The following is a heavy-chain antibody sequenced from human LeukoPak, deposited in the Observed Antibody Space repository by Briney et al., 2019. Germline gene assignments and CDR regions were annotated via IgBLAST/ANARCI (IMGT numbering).Heavy chain of an antibody. CDR3: ARDKSHGGMDV. V-gene: IGHV3-11*01. CDR1: GFTLGDYY. J-gene: IGHJ6*02. Sequence: PGGSLRLSCTASGFTLGDYYMNWIRQAPGKGPGWVSYISNSGSTIYYADYVKGRFTVSRDNTKNSLYLQMNSLRAEDTAVYFCARDKSHGGMDVWGRGTTVTVSS. CDR2: ISNSGSTI.